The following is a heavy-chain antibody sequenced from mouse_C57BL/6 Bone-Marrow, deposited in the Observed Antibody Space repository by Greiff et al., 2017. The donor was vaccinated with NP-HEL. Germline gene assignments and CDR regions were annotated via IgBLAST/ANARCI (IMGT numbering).Heavy chain of an antibody. Sequence: QVQLQQPGAELVKPGASVKVSCKASGYTFTSYWMHWVKQRPGQGLEWIGRIHPSDSDTNYNQKFKGKATLTVDKSSSTAYMQLSSLTSEDSAVYYCAIGNYYGSSFYYFDYWGQGTTLTVSS. CDR2: IHPSDSDT. CDR1: GYTFTSYW. J-gene: IGHJ2*01. CDR3: AIGNYYGSSFYYFDY. V-gene: IGHV1-74*01. D-gene: IGHD1-1*01.